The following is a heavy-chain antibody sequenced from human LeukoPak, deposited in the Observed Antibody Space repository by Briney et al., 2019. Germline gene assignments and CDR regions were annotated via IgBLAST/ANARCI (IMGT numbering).Heavy chain of an antibody. CDR3: AREGMIFGVFHYMDV. Sequence: GGSLRLSCAASGFDFNNYVIHWVRQAPGRGLEWVTIYSSGGKHPYSADSVKGRFTPSRDNSKNTIYLQMNSLRPDDTAIYYCAREGMIFGVFHYMDVWGKGTTVSVSS. CDR1: GFDFNNYV. D-gene: IGHD3-3*01. J-gene: IGHJ6*03. V-gene: IGHV3-30*03. CDR2: YSSGGKHP.